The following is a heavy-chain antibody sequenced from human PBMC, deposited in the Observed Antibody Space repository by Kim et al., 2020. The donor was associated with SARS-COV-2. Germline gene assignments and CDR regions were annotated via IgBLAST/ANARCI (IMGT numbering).Heavy chain of an antibody. D-gene: IGHD3-3*01. CDR3: ARDLGGGDYDFWSVQTKPYYFDY. CDR1: GYTFTGYY. Sequence: ASVKVSCKASGYTFTGYYMHWVRQAPGQGLEWMGWINPNSGGTNYAQKFQGRVTMTRDTSISTAYMELSRLRSDDTAVYYCARDLGGGDYDFWSVQTKPYYFDYWGQGTLVTVSS. J-gene: IGHJ4*02. CDR2: INPNSGGT. V-gene: IGHV1-2*02.